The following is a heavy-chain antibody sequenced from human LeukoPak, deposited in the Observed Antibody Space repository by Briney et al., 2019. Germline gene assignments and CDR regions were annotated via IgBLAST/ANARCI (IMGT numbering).Heavy chain of an antibody. CDR1: GGSFSGYY. D-gene: IGHD6-19*01. V-gene: IGHV4-34*01. J-gene: IGHJ6*03. CDR2: INHSGST. CDR3: ARVEGVAGYMDV. Sequence: SETLSLTCAVYGGSFSGYYWSWIRQPPGKGLEWIGEINHSGSTNYNPSLKSRVTISVDTSKNQFSLKLSSVTAADTAVYYCARVEGVAGYMDVWGKGTTVTVSS.